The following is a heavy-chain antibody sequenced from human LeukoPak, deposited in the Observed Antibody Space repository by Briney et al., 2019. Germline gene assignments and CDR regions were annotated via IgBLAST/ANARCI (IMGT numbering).Heavy chain of an antibody. CDR1: GFTFSSYG. D-gene: IGHD4-23*01. CDR2: ISYDGSNK. V-gene: IGHV3-30*03. CDR3: ARDLHGGNSFTSDWYFDL. J-gene: IGHJ2*01. Sequence: PGGSLRLSCAASGFTFSSYGMHWVRQAPGKGLERVAVISYDGSNKYYADSVKGRFTISRDNSKNTLYLQMNSLRAEDTAVYYCARDLHGGNSFTSDWYFDLWGRGTLVTVSS.